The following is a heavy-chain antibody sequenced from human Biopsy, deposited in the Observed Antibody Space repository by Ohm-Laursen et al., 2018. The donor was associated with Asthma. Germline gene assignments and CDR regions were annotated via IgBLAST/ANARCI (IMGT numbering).Heavy chain of an antibody. J-gene: IGHJ4*02. CDR3: ARGDSSNWSHYYFDY. V-gene: IGHV3-53*01. CDR1: GFAVSRDY. D-gene: IGHD3-22*01. CDR2: IYSGGTS. Sequence: SLRLSCSALGFAVSRDYMFWVRQAPGKGLEWVSVIYSGGTSHTADSVRGRFTISRDYSKNTLYLQMHSLRAEDTAVNYCARGDSSNWSHYYFDYWGQGTLVTVSS.